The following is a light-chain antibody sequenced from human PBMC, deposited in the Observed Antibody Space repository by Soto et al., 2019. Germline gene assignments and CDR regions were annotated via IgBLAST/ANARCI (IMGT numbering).Light chain of an antibody. Sequence: KCPTNLTQSPSNISTLACGASHSISTWLAWYQQKPGKAPKLLISKASSLESGVPSRFSGSGSGTDFTLAISGLQPDDSAIYYCQQYSTYSWTFGQGTKVDIK. V-gene: IGKV1-5*03. CDR1: HSISTW. CDR3: QQYSTYSWT. J-gene: IGKJ1*01. CDR2: KAS.